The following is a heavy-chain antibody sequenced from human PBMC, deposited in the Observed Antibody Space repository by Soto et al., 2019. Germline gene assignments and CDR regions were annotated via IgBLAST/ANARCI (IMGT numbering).Heavy chain of an antibody. CDR3: ARIAARRDYYYYGMDV. CDR2: IIPILGIA. J-gene: IGHJ6*02. V-gene: IGHV1-69*02. Sequence: SVKVSCKASGGTFSSYTISWVRQAPGQGLEWMGRIIPILGIANYAQKFQGRVTITADESTSTAYMELSSLRSEDTAVYYCARIAARRDYYYYGMDVWGQGTTVTVSS. CDR1: GGTFSSYT. D-gene: IGHD6-6*01.